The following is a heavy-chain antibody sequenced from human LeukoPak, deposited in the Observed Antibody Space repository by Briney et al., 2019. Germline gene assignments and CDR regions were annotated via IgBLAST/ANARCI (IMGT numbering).Heavy chain of an antibody. D-gene: IGHD2-2*01. CDR1: GGTFSSYA. CDR2: IIPIFGTA. J-gene: IGHJ3*02. V-gene: IGHV1-69*01. CDR3: ARAGVPAAKGAFDI. Sequence: GASVKVSCKASGGTFSSYAISWVRQAPGQGLEWMGGIIPIFGTANYAQKFQGRVTITADESTSTADMELSSLRSDDTAVYYCARAGVPAAKGAFDIWGQGTTVTVSS.